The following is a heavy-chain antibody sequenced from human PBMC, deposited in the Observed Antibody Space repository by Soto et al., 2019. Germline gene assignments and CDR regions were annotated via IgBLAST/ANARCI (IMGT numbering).Heavy chain of an antibody. CDR1: GGSISSGDYY. V-gene: IGHV4-30-4*01. CDR3: ARERPDGARLDP. J-gene: IGHJ5*02. Sequence: SETLSLTCTVSGGSISSGDYYWSWIRQPPGKGLEWIGYIYYSGSTYYSPSLKSRVTISVDTSKNQFSLKLSSVTAADTAVYYCARERPDGARLDPWGQGTLVTVPQ. CDR2: IYYSGST. D-gene: IGHD6-6*01.